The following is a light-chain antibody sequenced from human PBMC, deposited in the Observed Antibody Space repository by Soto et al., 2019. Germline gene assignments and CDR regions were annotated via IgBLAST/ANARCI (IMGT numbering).Light chain of an antibody. CDR3: LQDYNDPLT. Sequence: AIQLTQSPSSLSASVGDRVTITCRASQDISSYLAWYHQKPGKAPKLLIYAASSLQSGVPSRFSGSGSGTDFTLTISSLQPEDFATYYCLQDYNDPLTFGQGTKVEIK. J-gene: IGKJ1*01. V-gene: IGKV1-6*01. CDR2: AAS. CDR1: QDISSY.